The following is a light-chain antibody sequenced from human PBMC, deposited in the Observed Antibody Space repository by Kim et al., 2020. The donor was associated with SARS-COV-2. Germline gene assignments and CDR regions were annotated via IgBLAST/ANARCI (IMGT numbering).Light chain of an antibody. CDR3: SSYRTTSSDVV. CDR1: SSDVGTYNY. Sequence: QSFTLSCTQTSSDVGTYNYVSWYQQHPGKAPKLRLYDVTKRPSGVSNRFSGSKSGNTASLTISGLQADDEANYFCSSYRTTSSDVVFGGGTKVTVL. V-gene: IGLV2-14*04. CDR2: DVT. J-gene: IGLJ2*01.